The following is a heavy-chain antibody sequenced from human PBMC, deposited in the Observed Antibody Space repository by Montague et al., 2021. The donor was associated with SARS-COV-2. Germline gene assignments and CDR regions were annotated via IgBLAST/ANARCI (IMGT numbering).Heavy chain of an antibody. CDR1: GGSISSSNYY. J-gene: IGHJ6*02. CDR3: ARDDIVLQGVTKGMDV. D-gene: IGHD3-10*01. CDR2: MYYSGST. Sequence: ETLSLTCTVSGGSISSSNYYWGWIRQPPGKGLEWLGNMYYSGSTYYNPSLKSRVTISIDTSKNQFSLKLSSVTAADTAVYYCARDDIVLQGVTKGMDVWGQGTTVTVSS. V-gene: IGHV4-39*07.